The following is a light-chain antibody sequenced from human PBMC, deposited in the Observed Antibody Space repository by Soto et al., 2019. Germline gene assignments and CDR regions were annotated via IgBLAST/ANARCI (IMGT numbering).Light chain of an antibody. CDR1: QRVSSSY. V-gene: IGKV3-20*01. CDR3: HQYGSSPYT. CDR2: GAS. J-gene: IGKJ2*01. Sequence: EIVLTQYPGTLSWSPGERATLSCRASQRVSSSYLAWYQQKPGQAPRLLIYGASSRATGIPDRFSGSGSGTDFTLTLRRLEPEDFAVYYCHQYGSSPYTFRQGTKLEIK.